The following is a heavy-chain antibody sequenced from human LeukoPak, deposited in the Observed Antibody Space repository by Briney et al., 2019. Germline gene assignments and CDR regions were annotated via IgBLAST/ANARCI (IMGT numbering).Heavy chain of an antibody. D-gene: IGHD1-26*01. Sequence: PSETLSLTCTVSGGSISSGDYYWSWIRQPPGKGLEWIGYIYYSGSTYYNSSLKSRVTISVDTSKNQFSLKLSSVTAADTAVYYCARVEATDSGSYYLHFDYWGQGTLVTVSS. J-gene: IGHJ4*02. V-gene: IGHV4-30-4*08. CDR2: IYYSGST. CDR1: GGSISSGDYY. CDR3: ARVEATDSGSYYLHFDY.